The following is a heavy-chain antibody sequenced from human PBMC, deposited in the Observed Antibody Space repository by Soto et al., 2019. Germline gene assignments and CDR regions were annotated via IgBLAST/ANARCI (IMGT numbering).Heavy chain of an antibody. Sequence: QVQLVESGGGVVQPGRSLRLSRAASGFTFSSYAMHWVRQAPGKGLEWVAVISYDGSNKYYADSVKGRFTISRDNSKNXXYLQMNSLRAEDTAVYYCARDPVAYCGGDCRTFDYWGQGTLVTVSS. CDR1: GFTFSSYA. CDR3: ARDPVAYCGGDCRTFDY. V-gene: IGHV3-30-3*01. J-gene: IGHJ4*02. CDR2: ISYDGSNK. D-gene: IGHD2-21*02.